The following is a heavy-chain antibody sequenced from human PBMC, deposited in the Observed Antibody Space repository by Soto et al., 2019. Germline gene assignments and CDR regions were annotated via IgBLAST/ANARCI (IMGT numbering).Heavy chain of an antibody. J-gene: IGHJ4*02. CDR3: AKQSGSGSYYNVGSGGHFDY. CDR1: GGSISSGGYY. CDR2: IYHSGTT. Sequence: SETLSLTCTVSGGSISSGGYYWSWIRQHPGKGLEWIGYIYHSGTTYYNPSLKSRVTISVDTSKNQFSLRAEDTAVYYCAKQSGSGSYYNVGSGGHFDYWGQGTLVTVSS. V-gene: IGHV4-31*03. D-gene: IGHD3-10*01.